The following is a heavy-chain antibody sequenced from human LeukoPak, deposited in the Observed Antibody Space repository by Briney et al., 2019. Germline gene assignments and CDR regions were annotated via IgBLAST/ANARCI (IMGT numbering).Heavy chain of an antibody. D-gene: IGHD4-23*01. J-gene: IGHJ4*02. V-gene: IGHV4-34*01. CDR2: INHSGST. CDR3: ARGRMVTRDFDY. Sequence: GSLRLSCAASGFTFSDYYMSWIRQPPGKGLEWIGEINHSGSTNYNPSLKSRVTISVDTSKNQFSLKLSSVTAADTAVYYCARGRMVTRDFDYWGQGTLVTVSS. CDR1: GFTFSDYY.